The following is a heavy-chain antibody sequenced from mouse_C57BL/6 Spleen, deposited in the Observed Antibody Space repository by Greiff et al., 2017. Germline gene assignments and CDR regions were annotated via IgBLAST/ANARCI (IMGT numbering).Heavy chain of an antibody. V-gene: IGHV2-3*01. J-gene: IGHJ1*03. CDR2: IWGDGST. Sequence: VMLVESGPGLVAPSQSLSITCTVSGFSLTSYGVSWVRQPPGKGLEWLGVIWGDGSTNYHSAIISRRSISKNNSKSKFFLILNSLQTDETATYYCAKDSITSGVAPGYIDVWGTGTTVTVAS. CDR3: AKDSITSGVAPGYIDV. CDR1: GFSLTSYG. D-gene: IGHD1-1*01.